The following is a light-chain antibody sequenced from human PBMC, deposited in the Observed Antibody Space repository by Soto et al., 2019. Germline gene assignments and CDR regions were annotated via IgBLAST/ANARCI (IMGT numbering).Light chain of an antibody. CDR2: KTS. Sequence: DIQMTQSPSTLSASVGDRVTITCRASQSISSWLAWYQQKPGKAPKLLSYKTSTLESGGPSRFSGRRSETDFTLTINSLQTDDFATYYCQQYNSYWTFGQGTKVEIK. J-gene: IGKJ1*01. CDR1: QSISSW. V-gene: IGKV1-5*03. CDR3: QQYNSYWT.